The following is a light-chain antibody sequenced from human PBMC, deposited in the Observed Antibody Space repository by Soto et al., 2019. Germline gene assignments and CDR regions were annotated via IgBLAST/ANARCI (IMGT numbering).Light chain of an antibody. V-gene: IGLV2-14*01. J-gene: IGLJ1*01. Sequence: QSALTQPASVSGSPGQSIPISCPGTTSDVGGYNYVSWYQQHPGKAPKLMIYDVSNRPSGVSNRFSGSKSGNTASLTISGLQAEDEADYYCSSYTSSTGVFGTGTKVTVL. CDR3: SSYTSSTGV. CDR2: DVS. CDR1: TSDVGGYNY.